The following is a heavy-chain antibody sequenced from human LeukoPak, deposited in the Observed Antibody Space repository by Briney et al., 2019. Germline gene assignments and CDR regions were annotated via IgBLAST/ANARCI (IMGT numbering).Heavy chain of an antibody. Sequence: SETLSLTCAVYGGSFSGSYWTWIRQPPGKGLEWIGEIHYNGGITHNPSLKSRVTISVDTSKTQFSLRLSSVTAADTAVYYCARGIYSRLTLIRGVIGWDSWGQGTLVTVSS. CDR1: GGSFSGSY. D-gene: IGHD3-10*01. CDR2: IHYNGGI. V-gene: IGHV4-34*01. J-gene: IGHJ5*01. CDR3: ARGIYSRLTLIRGVIGWDS.